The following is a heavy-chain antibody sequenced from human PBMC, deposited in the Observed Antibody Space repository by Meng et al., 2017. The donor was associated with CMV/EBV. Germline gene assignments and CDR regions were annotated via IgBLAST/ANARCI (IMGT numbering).Heavy chain of an antibody. CDR3: ASSGSYSPFDF. V-gene: IGHV3-72*01. CDR1: GFTFSDFY. J-gene: IGHJ4*02. D-gene: IGHD3-10*01. CDR2: IRNKPRGYTT. Sequence: CAASGFTFSDFYMDWVRLAPGKGLEWVGRIRNKPRGYTTEYAASVKGRFTISRDDSWNSLYLQMNSLKIEDTAVYYCASSGSYSPFDFWGQGTLVIVSS.